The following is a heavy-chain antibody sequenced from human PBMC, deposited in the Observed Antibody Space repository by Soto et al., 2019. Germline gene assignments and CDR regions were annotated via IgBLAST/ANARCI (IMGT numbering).Heavy chain of an antibody. Sequence: QVQLQQWGAGLLKPSETLSLTCAVFGGSFSGYYWNWIRQTPGKGLEWIGEINQSGSTNDNPSLKSRVTISVDAYKNLCSLKLTSVIAADTAVYYGARGLAGRETGPYYCMDVWGKGTTVTVSS. CDR2: INQSGST. CDR1: GGSFSGYY. J-gene: IGHJ6*03. CDR3: ARGLAGRETGPYYCMDV. V-gene: IGHV4-34*01.